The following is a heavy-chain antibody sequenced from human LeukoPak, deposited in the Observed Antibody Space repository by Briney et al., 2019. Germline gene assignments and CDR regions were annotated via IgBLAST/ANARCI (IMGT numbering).Heavy chain of an antibody. CDR3: AHIAVAGNLGSFDY. CDR1: GFTFDDYG. V-gene: IGHV3-20*04. J-gene: IGHJ4*02. D-gene: IGHD6-19*01. CDR2: INWNGGST. Sequence: GGSLRLSCAASGFTFDDYGMSWVRQAPGKGLKWVSGINWNGGSTGYADSVKGRFTISRDNAKNSLYLQMNSLRAEDTALYYCAHIAVAGNLGSFDYWGQGTLVTVSS.